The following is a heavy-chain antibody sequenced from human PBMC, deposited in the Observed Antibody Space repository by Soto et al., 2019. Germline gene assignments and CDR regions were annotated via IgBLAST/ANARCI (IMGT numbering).Heavy chain of an antibody. V-gene: IGHV1-18*01. CDR2: ISAYNGNT. D-gene: IGHD3-9*01. CDR3: AREPYYDILTGYYNWFDP. J-gene: IGHJ5*02. Sequence: QVQLVQSGAEVKKPGASVKVSCKASGYTFTSYGISWVRQAPGQGLEWMGWISAYNGNTNYAQKLQGRVTMTTDTATSKAYIELRSLSSDDTAVYYCAREPYYDILTGYYNWFDPWGQGTLVTVSS. CDR1: GYTFTSYG.